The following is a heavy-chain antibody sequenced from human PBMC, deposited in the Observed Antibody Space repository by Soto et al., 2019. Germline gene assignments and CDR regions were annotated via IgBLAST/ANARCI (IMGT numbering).Heavy chain of an antibody. D-gene: IGHD3-10*01. CDR2: MNGAGTST. CDR3: ARGGADHYHYGMDV. V-gene: IGHV3-23*01. J-gene: IGHJ6*02. CDR1: GFTLTTYA. Sequence: VQLLESGGGLVQPGGSLRHSCAASGFTLTTYAMSWVRQPPGKGVEWVSSMNGAGTSTSYADSAKGRFTTSRDDSKNTLYLEMNSLRAEDTAVYYCARGGADHYHYGMDVWGQGTTVIVSS.